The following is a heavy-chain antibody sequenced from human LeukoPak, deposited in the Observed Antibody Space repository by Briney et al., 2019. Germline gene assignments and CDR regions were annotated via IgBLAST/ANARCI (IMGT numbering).Heavy chain of an antibody. CDR2: INPNSGGT. D-gene: IGHD4-17*01. V-gene: IGHV1-2*02. CDR3: ARDHGDTDYYYYYMDA. Sequence: ASVKVSCKASGYTFTGYYMHWVRQAPGQGLEWMGWINPNSGGTNYAQKFQGRVTMTRDTSISTAYMELSRLRSDDTAVYYCARDHGDTDYYYYYMDAWGKGTTVTVSS. J-gene: IGHJ6*03. CDR1: GYTFTGYY.